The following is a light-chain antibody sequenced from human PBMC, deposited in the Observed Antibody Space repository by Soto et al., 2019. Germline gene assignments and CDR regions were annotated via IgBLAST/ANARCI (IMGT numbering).Light chain of an antibody. V-gene: IGKV3-20*01. Sequence: DSVLTQSPGTLSLSPGERATLSCRASQSVSSSYLAWYQQKPGQAPRLLIYGASSRVTGIPDRFSGSGSGTAFTVTISRLEPEDSAVYCCQQYGSSSITFGQGTRLEI. CDR1: QSVSSSY. CDR3: QQYGSSSIT. J-gene: IGKJ5*01. CDR2: GAS.